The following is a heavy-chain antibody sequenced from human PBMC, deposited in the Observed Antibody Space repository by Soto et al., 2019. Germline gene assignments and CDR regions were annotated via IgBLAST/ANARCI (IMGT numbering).Heavy chain of an antibody. Sequence: DVQLLESGGGLVQPGGSLRLSCAVSGFRFSDFAISWVRQAPGKSLEWVSTISASGRATYYADSVKGRFTISRDNSQNMLFLHMDNLRGEDSALYYCSKDLRPGDLVYWGQGTLVTVSS. J-gene: IGHJ4*02. V-gene: IGHV3-23*01. CDR1: GFRFSDFA. CDR3: SKDLRPGDLVY. CDR2: ISASGRAT. D-gene: IGHD1-1*01.